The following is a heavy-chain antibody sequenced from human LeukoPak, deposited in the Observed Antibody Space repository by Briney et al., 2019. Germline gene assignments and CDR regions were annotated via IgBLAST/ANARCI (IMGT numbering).Heavy chain of an antibody. J-gene: IGHJ4*02. V-gene: IGHV3-20*04. CDR2: INWNGSGA. Sequence: GGSLRLSCAASGFTFDDYGMSWVRQVPGKGLEWVSGINWNGSGAGYADSVKGRFTISRDNAKNSLYLQMNSLRAEDTALYYCAGGYGSGSYLYYFDYWGQGTLVTVSS. CDR1: GFTFDDYG. D-gene: IGHD3-10*01. CDR3: AGGYGSGSYLYYFDY.